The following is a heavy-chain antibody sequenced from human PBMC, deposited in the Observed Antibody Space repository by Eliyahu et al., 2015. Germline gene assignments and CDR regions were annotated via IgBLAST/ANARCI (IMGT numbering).Heavy chain of an antibody. Sequence: QVQLVQSGADVRKPGASVKVSCKASGYTFTRHDINWVRQAPGQGPEWMGRMNTDTGNAHYPPSLLGRVTLSRDISVTTAYLELGTLTSNDTAVYYCVRSGGSRNGXAFDVWGQGTTVTVSS. J-gene: IGHJ3*01. V-gene: IGHV1-8*01. CDR1: GYTFTRHD. D-gene: IGHD3-10*01. CDR3: VRSGGSRNGXAFDV. CDR2: MNTDTGNA.